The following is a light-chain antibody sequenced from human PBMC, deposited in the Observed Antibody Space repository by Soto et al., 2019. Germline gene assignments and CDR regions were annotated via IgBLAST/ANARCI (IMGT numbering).Light chain of an antibody. V-gene: IGKV3-11*01. Sequence: EIVLTQSPATLSLSPGERATLSCRASQSVSSYLAWYQQKPGQAPRLLIYDASNRATGFPARFSGSGSGTDCTLTISSLEPEDFAVYYCKQRSNWPPITCGQGTRLEMK. J-gene: IGKJ5*01. CDR3: KQRSNWPPIT. CDR2: DAS. CDR1: QSVSSY.